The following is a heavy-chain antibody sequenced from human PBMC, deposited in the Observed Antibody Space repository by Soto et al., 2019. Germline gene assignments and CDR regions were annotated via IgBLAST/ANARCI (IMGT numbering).Heavy chain of an antibody. CDR3: ARELSGRADV. V-gene: IGHV3-74*01. D-gene: IGHD3-10*01. CDR2: LNEDGSFT. Sequence: EVQLVESGGGLVRPGGSLRLSCVPSEFTFSSYWMHWVRQVPGKGRLWGSRLNEDGSFTTYADSVKGRFTISRDNAKKTLYLQMNSVRAEDTAVYYCARELSGRADVWGQGTTVTVSS. J-gene: IGHJ6*02. CDR1: EFTFSSYW.